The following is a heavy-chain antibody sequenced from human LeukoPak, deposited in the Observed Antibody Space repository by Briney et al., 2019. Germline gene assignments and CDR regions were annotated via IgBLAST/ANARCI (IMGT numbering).Heavy chain of an antibody. CDR1: GGSISSYH. CDR2: IHYSGNT. Sequence: SETLSLTCTVSGGSISSYHWSWIRQPPGKGLEWIGYIHYSGNTNYNPSLRSRVTISVDTSKNQFSLRLNSVTAADTAVYYCARARLGGIVVVPAGSEGRYWFGPWGQGTLVTVSS. D-gene: IGHD2-2*01. CDR3: ARARLGGIVVVPAGSEGRYWFGP. J-gene: IGHJ5*02. V-gene: IGHV4-59*01.